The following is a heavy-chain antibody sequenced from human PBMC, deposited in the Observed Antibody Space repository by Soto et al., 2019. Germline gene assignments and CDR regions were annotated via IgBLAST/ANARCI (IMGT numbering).Heavy chain of an antibody. CDR3: AKGSEYCLSSSCSQPYYYGMDV. CDR1: GFPFSSYG. V-gene: IGHV3-30*18. D-gene: IGHD2-2*01. CDR2: ISHDGSNK. Sequence: GGSLRLSCAASGFPFSSYGMHWVRQAPGKGLEWVAVISHDGSNKYYADSVKGRFTISRDNSKNTLHLQMNSLRAEDTAVYYCAKGSEYCLSSSCSQPYYYGMDVWGQGTTVTVSS. J-gene: IGHJ6*02.